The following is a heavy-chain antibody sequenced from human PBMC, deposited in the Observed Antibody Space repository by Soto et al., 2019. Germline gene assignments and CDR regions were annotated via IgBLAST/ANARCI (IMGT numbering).Heavy chain of an antibody. J-gene: IGHJ4*02. CDR1: GFSLTTARMG. V-gene: IGHV2-26*01. CDR2: IFSNDEK. Sequence: QVTLKESGPLLVRPTETLTLTCTVSGFSLTTARMGLTWIRQALGKALEWLAHIFSNDEKSYRTSLKSRLTISKDTSRTQVVLTMTNMDPVDTGTYYCARVRSNYYGSGTYYFDYCGQGTLVTVSS. D-gene: IGHD3-10*01. CDR3: ARVRSNYYGSGTYYFDY.